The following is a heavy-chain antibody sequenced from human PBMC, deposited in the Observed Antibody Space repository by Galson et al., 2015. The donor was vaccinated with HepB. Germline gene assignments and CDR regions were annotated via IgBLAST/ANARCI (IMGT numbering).Heavy chain of an antibody. V-gene: IGHV3-30-3*01. D-gene: IGHD4-11*01. Sequence: SLRLSCAASGFTFSSYAMHWVRQAPGKGLEWVAVISYDGSYKYYADSVKGRFTISRDSSKNTLYLQMNSLRAEDTAVYYCARELPTTVADYYYYGMDVWGQGTTVTVSS. CDR3: ARELPTTVADYYYYGMDV. CDR2: ISYDGSYK. J-gene: IGHJ6*02. CDR1: GFTFSSYA.